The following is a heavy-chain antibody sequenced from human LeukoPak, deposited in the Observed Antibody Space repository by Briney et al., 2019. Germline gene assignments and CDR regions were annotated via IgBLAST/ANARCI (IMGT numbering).Heavy chain of an antibody. CDR1: GFTFINYW. CDR3: ARDCGSDCSQAFDI. D-gene: IGHD2-21*02. J-gene: IGHJ3*02. CDR2: IKQDGTQK. Sequence: PGGSLRLSCAASGFTFINYWMSWVRQAPGKGLEWVADIKQDGTQKYYVDSVEGRFTISRGNAKNSLYLQMSSLRVEDTAVYYCARDCGSDCSQAFDIWGQGTMVTVSS. V-gene: IGHV3-7*05.